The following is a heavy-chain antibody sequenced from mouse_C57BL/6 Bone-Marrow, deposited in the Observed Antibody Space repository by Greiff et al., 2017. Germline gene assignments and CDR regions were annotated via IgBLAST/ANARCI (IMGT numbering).Heavy chain of an antibody. CDR1: GFSLSTSGMG. V-gene: IGHV8-12*01. D-gene: IGHD1-1*01. J-gene: IGHJ4*01. Sequence: QVTLKESGPGILQSSQTLSLTCSFSGFSLSTSGMGVGWIRPPSGKGLEWLAHIYWDDDKRYNPSLKSRLTISKDTSRNQVFLKITRVDTADTATDDYARCITTVGAMDYWGQGTSVTVSS. CDR2: IYWDDDK. CDR3: ARCITTVGAMDY.